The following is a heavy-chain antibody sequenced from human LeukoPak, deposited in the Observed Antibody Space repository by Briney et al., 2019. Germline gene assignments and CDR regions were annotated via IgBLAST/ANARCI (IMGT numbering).Heavy chain of an antibody. Sequence: GASVKVSCKASGYTFTSYAMHWVRQAPGQRLEWMGWINAGNGNTKHSQKFQGRVTITRDTSASTAYMELSSLRSEDTAVYYCARDRRDCSGGSCYYLLSYWGQGTLVTVSS. J-gene: IGHJ4*02. CDR2: INAGNGNT. CDR3: ARDRRDCSGGSCYYLLSY. CDR1: GYTFTSYA. V-gene: IGHV1-3*01. D-gene: IGHD2-15*01.